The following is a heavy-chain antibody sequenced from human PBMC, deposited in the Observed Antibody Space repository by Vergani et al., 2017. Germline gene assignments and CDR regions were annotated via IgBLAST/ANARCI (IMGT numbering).Heavy chain of an antibody. CDR3: TRDCDTLDCFNY. V-gene: IGHV3-23*01. D-gene: IGHD2/OR15-2a*01. J-gene: IGHJ4*02. CDR2: ISGSGGST. CDR1: GFTFSSYA. Sequence: EVQLLESGGGLVQPGGSLRLSCAASGFTFSSYAMSWVRQAPGKGLEWVSAISGSGGSTYYADSVKGRFTISRDNAKKSLYLQMNNLRAEDTALYYCTRDCDTLDCFNYWGQGTLVTVSS.